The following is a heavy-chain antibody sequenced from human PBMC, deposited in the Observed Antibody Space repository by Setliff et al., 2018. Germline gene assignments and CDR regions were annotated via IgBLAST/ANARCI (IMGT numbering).Heavy chain of an antibody. CDR1: GASFSAYY. CDR3: RFWSYVYKNDY. J-gene: IGHJ4*02. V-gene: IGHV4-34*01. D-gene: IGHD3-16*01. Sequence: SETLSLTCAVYGASFSAYYWSWIRQPPGKGLEWIGEINHSGSTNCNPSLKSRVTISVDTSKKQYSLNLNSVTAADTAVYYCRFWSYVYKNDYWAQGTLVTVSS. CDR2: INHSGST.